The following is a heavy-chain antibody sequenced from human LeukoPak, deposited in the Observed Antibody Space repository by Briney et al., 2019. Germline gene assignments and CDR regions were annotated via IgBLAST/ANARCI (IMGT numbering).Heavy chain of an antibody. CDR2: IWYDGSNK. V-gene: IGHV3-33*01. CDR1: GFTFSSYG. Sequence: GRSLRLSCAASGFTFSSYGMHWVRQAPGKGLEWVAVIWYDGSNKYYADSVKGRFTISRDNSKNTLYLQMNSLRAEDTAVYYCASSVFSFSGSQWDPFDIWGQGTMVTVSS. CDR3: ASSVFSFSGSQWDPFDI. D-gene: IGHD6-19*01. J-gene: IGHJ3*02.